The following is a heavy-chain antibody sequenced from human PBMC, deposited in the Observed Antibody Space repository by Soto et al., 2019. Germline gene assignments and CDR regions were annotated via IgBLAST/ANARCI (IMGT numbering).Heavy chain of an antibody. CDR3: ARLQAAAGDNDLTFDY. CDR1: GYSFTSYW. D-gene: IGHD6-13*01. V-gene: IGHV5-10-1*01. CDR2: IDPSDSYT. Sequence: GASLKISGEGCGYSFTSYWISWVRQMHGKGLEWMGRIDPSDSYTNYSPSFQGHVTISADKSISTAYLQWSSLKASDTAMYYCARLQAAAGDNDLTFDYWGQGTLVTVSS. J-gene: IGHJ4*02.